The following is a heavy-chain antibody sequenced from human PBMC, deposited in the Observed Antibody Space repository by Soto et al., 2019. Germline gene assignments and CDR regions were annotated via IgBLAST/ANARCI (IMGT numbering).Heavy chain of an antibody. CDR1: RFTFSSYA. V-gene: IGHV3-64D*06. J-gene: IGHJ3*02. CDR3: VKYYYDSSGYYGLNAFDI. Sequence: EGSLRLSCLASRFTFSSYAMHWVRQAPGKGLEYVSSISSNGDSTYYADSVKGRFTISRDNSKNTMYLQMSSLRAEDTAVYYCVKYYYDSSGYYGLNAFDIWGQGTMVTVSS. D-gene: IGHD3-22*01. CDR2: ISSNGDST.